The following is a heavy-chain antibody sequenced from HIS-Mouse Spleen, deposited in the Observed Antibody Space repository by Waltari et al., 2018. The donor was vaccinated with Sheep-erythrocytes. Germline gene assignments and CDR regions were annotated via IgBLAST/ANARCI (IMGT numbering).Heavy chain of an antibody. D-gene: IGHD1-26*01. V-gene: IGHV3-21*01. Sequence: EVQLVESGGGLVKPGGSLRLCCAAPGFPFSSYSMNWVRQAPGKGLEWVSSISSSSSYIYYADSVKGRFTISRDNAKNSLYLQMNSLRAEDTAVYYCARVASGATFDYWGQGTLVTVSS. CDR3: ARVASGATFDY. CDR1: GFPFSSYS. J-gene: IGHJ4*02. CDR2: ISSSSSYI.